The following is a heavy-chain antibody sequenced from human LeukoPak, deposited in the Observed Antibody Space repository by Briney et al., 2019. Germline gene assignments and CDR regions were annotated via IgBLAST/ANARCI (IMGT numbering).Heavy chain of an antibody. CDR3: ARGGLPIYYYHRDV. CDR2: ISAYNGNT. D-gene: IGHD3-16*01. V-gene: IGHV1-18*01. CDR1: GYTFTSYG. Sequence: ASVKVSCKASGYTFTSYGISWVRQAPGQGLEWMGWISAYNGNTNYTQKLQGRVTMTTDISTSTAYMELRSLRSDGTAVDYCARGGLPIYYYHRDVWGKGNAVTVSS. J-gene: IGHJ6*03.